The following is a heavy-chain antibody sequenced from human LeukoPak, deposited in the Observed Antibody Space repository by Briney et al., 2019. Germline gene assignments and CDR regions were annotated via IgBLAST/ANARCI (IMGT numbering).Heavy chain of an antibody. CDR1: GGSISGYF. CDR2: IHYGGNT. D-gene: IGHD5-12*01. Sequence: PSETLSLTCTVSGGSISGYFWSWIRQPPGKGLEWIGYIHYGGNTNYNPSLKRRVTISVDTSKNQFSLKLSSVTAADTAVYYCARDLSSGHPDIWGQGTMVTVSS. CDR3: ARDLSSGHPDI. J-gene: IGHJ3*02. V-gene: IGHV4-59*01.